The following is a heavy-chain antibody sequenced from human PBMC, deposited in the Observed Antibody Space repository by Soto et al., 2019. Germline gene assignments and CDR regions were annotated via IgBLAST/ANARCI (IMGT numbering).Heavy chain of an antibody. CDR1: GYTFTSYG. D-gene: IGHD3-3*01. CDR3: ARARLGEWLLFAEYYFDY. CDR2: ISAYNGNT. Sequence: GASVKVSCKASGYTFTSYGISWVRQAPGQGLEWMGWISAYNGNTNYAQKLQGRVTMTTDTSTSTAYMELRSLRSDDTAVYYCARARLGEWLLFAEYYFDYWGQGNLVTVSS. V-gene: IGHV1-18*01. J-gene: IGHJ4*02.